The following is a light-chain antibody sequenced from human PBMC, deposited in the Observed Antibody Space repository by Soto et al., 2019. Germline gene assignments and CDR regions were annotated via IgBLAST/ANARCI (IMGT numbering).Light chain of an antibody. V-gene: IGKV3-15*01. CDR3: QKFNKWPWT. CDR1: ESVGSN. J-gene: IGKJ1*01. CDR2: DAS. Sequence: EMELTQSPVTLSVSPGERSTLSFRASESVGSNLAWYQQKPGQPPRLLIYDASMRETGVPPRFSGSGSGTEFTLTISNLQSEDFAIYFCQKFNKWPWTFGQGTKVDI.